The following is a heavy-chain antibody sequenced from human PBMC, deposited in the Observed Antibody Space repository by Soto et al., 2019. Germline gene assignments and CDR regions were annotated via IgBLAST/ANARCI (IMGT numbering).Heavy chain of an antibody. D-gene: IGHD5-12*01. Sequence: EVQLVESGGGSVQPGGSLRLSCAVSGFIFTNYWMHWVRQVPGKGLEWVSRIKSDGSTYYADSVKGRFTLSRDNAKNTXXXXXXXXXXXXXXXXXXARGGYGIYGVDQWGQGTPVTVSS. CDR2: IKSDGST. CDR3: ARGGYGIYGVDQ. J-gene: IGHJ4*01. CDR1: GFIFTNYW. V-gene: IGHV3-74*01.